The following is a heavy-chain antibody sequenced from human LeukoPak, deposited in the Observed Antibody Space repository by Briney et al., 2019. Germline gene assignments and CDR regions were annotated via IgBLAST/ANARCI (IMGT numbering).Heavy chain of an antibody. CDR1: GGSFSGYY. J-gene: IGHJ5*02. CDR3: ARGRIVLMVYPRNWYDP. D-gene: IGHD2-8*01. CDR2: INHSGST. V-gene: IGHV4-34*01. Sequence: SETLSLTCAVYGGSFSGYYWSWIRQPPGKGREWIGEINHSGSTNYNPSLKSRVTISVDTSKNQFSLKLSSVTAADTAVYYCARGRIVLMVYPRNWYDPWGQGTLVTVSS.